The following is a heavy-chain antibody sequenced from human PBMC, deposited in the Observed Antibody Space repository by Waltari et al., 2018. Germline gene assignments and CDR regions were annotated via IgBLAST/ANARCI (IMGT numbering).Heavy chain of an antibody. CDR1: GGSINRGGFY. J-gene: IGHJ4*02. Sequence: QVQLQESGPGLVKPSQTLSLTCTVSGGSINRGGFYWSWIRQHPVKGLEWIGYIYYSGGTYYNPSLKSRVTISVDTSKNQFSLKVTSVTAADTAVYYCARRMATMTTFDYWGQGTLVTVSS. CDR3: ARRMATMTTFDY. V-gene: IGHV4-31*03. D-gene: IGHD4-17*01. CDR2: IYYSGGT.